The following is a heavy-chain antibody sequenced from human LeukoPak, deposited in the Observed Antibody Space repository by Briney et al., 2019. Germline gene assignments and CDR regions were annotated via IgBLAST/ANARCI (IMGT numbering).Heavy chain of an antibody. J-gene: IGHJ3*02. V-gene: IGHV4-30-2*01. CDR1: GGSISSGGYY. CDR3: ARDRLRPGAFDI. D-gene: IGHD4-17*01. CDR2: IYHSGST. Sequence: SETLSLTCTVSGGSISSGGYYWSWIRQPPGKGLEWIGYIYHSGSTYYNPSLKSRVTISVDRSKNQFSLKLSSVTAADTAVYYCARDRLRPGAFDIWGQGTMVTVSS.